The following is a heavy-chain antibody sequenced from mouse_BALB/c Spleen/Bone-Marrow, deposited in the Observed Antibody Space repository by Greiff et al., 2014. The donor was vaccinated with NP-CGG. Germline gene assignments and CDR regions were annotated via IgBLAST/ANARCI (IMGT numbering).Heavy chain of an antibody. CDR2: IDPANGNT. J-gene: IGHJ2*01. CDR3: AMAVYYGNDY. CDR1: GFNIKDTY. V-gene: IGHV14-3*02. Sequence: VQLQQSGAELVKPGASVKLSCTASGFNIKDTYIHWVKQRPEQGLEWIGRIDPANGNTKYDPKFQGKATITADTSSNTGNLQLSSLTSEDTAVYHRAMAVYYGNDYWGQGTTLTVSS. D-gene: IGHD2-1*01.